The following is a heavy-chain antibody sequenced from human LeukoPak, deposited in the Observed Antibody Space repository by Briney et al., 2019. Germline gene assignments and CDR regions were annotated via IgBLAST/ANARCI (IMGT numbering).Heavy chain of an antibody. CDR2: IHHDGRI. V-gene: IGHV4/OR15-8*01. CDR3: ARSHDHFWGNYPDY. J-gene: IGHJ4*02. D-gene: IGHD3-16*02. Sequence: SETLSLTCDVSGGSIDSTNWWNWVRQPPGKGLERIGEIHHDGRINYNPSLKSRVTLSVDKSKNQFSLRLNSVTAADTAMYYCARSHDHFWGNYPDYWGQGTLVTVSS. CDR1: GGSIDSTNW.